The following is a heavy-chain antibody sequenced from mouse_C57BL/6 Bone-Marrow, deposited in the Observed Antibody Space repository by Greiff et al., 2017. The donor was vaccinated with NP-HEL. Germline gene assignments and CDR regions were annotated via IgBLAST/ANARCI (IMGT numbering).Heavy chain of an antibody. CDR3: ARYYCGSSHAMDY. J-gene: IGHJ4*01. Sequence: EVQLQQSGPELVKPGASVKISCKASGYTFTDYYMNWVKQSPGKSLEWIGDINPNNGGTSYNQKFKGKATLTVDKSSRTAYMELRSLTSEDSAVYYCARYYCGSSHAMDYWGQGTSVTVSS. CDR1: GYTFTDYY. D-gene: IGHD1-1*01. CDR2: INPNNGGT. V-gene: IGHV1-26*01.